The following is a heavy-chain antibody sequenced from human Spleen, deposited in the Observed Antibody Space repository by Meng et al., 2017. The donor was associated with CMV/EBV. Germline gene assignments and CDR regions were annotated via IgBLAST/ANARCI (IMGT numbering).Heavy chain of an antibody. CDR3: ARDISCTTSHCYSGDFYYYYHGMEV. CDR2: ISSSSGYI. Sequence: GGSLRLSCTASGFMFSMYSMVWVRQAPGKGLEWVSSISSSSGYIYYADSVKGRFTISRDNSRNSLYLQMNSLSAEDTAVYYCARDISCTTSHCYSGDFYYYYHGMEVWVQGTTVTVSS. J-gene: IGHJ6*02. V-gene: IGHV3-21*06. CDR1: GFMFSMYS. D-gene: IGHD2-15*01.